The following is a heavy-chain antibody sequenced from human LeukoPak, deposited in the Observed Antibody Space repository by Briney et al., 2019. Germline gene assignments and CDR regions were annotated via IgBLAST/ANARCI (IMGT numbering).Heavy chain of an antibody. J-gene: IGHJ4*02. CDR3: ARGERWLVPRIDY. Sequence: SETLSLTCTVSGGSVSSGSYYWSWIRQPPGKGLEWIGYIYYSGSTNYNPSLKSRVTISVDTSKNQFSLKLSSVAAADTAVYYCARGERWLVPRIDYWGQGTLVTVSS. CDR1: GGSVSSGSYY. V-gene: IGHV4-61*01. CDR2: IYYSGST. D-gene: IGHD6-19*01.